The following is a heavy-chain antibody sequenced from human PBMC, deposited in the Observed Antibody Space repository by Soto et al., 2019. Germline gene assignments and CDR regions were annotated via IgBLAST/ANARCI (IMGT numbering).Heavy chain of an antibody. CDR2: VWYDGGNK. V-gene: IGHV3-33*01. J-gene: IGHJ6*02. CDR1: GFTFSSYG. CDR3: VRAAGYGGNDYVYYYGMDV. Sequence: QVQLVESGGGVVQPGRSLRLSCAASGFTFSSYGMHWVRQAPGKGLEWVALVWYDGGNKYYADSVKGRFTISRDNSKNTLYLQMNSLRDEDTAVYYCVRAAGYGGNDYVYYYGMDVWGQGTTVTVSS. D-gene: IGHD5-12*01.